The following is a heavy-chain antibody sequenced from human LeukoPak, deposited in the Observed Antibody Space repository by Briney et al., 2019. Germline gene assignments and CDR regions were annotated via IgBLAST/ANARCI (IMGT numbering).Heavy chain of an antibody. CDR2: INHSGST. CDR1: GGSFSGYY. J-gene: IGHJ4*02. V-gene: IGHV4-34*01. Sequence: SETLSLTCAVYGGSFSGYYWSWIRQPPGKGLEWIGEINHSGSTNYNPSLKSRVTISVDTSKNQFSLKLSSVTAADTAVYYCARGRPFSGYDFKGRPLRGGYYFDYWGQGTLVTVSS. D-gene: IGHD5-12*01. CDR3: ARGRPFSGYDFKGRPLRGGYYFDY.